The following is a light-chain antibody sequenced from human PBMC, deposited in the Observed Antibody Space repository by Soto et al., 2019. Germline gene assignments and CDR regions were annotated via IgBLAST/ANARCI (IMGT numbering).Light chain of an antibody. Sequence: EIVMTQSPPTLSVSPGERVTLSCRASQSLRGYLAWYQVKPGRAPRLLIYGVSTRATGVLARFSGSVSGTEFTLTISSLQSEDFAVYYCQQYNNWQGTFGQGTRLETK. V-gene: IGKV3-15*01. J-gene: IGKJ5*01. CDR2: GVS. CDR1: QSLRGY. CDR3: QQYNNWQGT.